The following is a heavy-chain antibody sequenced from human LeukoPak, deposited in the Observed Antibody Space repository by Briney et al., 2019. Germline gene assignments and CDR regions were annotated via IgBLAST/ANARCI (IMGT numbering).Heavy chain of an antibody. J-gene: IGHJ4*02. Sequence: GGSLRLSCAASGFTFSSYSMNWVRQAPGKGLEWVSSISSSSSYIYYADSVKGRFTISRDNVKNSLYLQMNSLRAEDTAVYYCARDHAGGDYVGYFDYWGQGTLVTVSS. CDR1: GFTFSSYS. V-gene: IGHV3-21*01. CDR2: ISSSSSYI. CDR3: ARDHAGGDYVGYFDY. D-gene: IGHD4-17*01.